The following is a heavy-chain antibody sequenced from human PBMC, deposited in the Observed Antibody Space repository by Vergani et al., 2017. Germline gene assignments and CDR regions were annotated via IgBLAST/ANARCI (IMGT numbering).Heavy chain of an antibody. D-gene: IGHD2-2*02. CDR3: ARSTGYCSSTSCYTRFDY. V-gene: IGHV1-69*06. Sequence: QVQLVQSGAEVKKPGASVKVSCKASGGTFSSYAISWVRQAPGQGLEWMGGIIPIFGTANYAQKFQGRVTFTADKSTSTAYMELSSLRSEDTAVYYCARSTGYCSSTSCYTRFDYWGQGTLVTVSS. CDR2: IIPIFGTA. CDR1: GGTFSSYA. J-gene: IGHJ4*02.